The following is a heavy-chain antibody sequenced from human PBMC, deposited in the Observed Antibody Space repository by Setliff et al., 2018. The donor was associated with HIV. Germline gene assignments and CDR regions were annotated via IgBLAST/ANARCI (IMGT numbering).Heavy chain of an antibody. D-gene: IGHD2-2*01. J-gene: IGHJ3*02. CDR2: MYKGDST. Sequence: PSETLSLTCAVSGGSISSGRYSWSWIRQPPGKGLEWIGSMYKGDSTNYNPSLKSRVTISVDMSKNQFSLKLYSLTAADTAVYYCSRFSLLYPPPLSSGAFDIWCQGTMVTVSS. V-gene: IGHV4-30-2*01. CDR3: SRFSLLYPPPLSSGAFDI. CDR1: GGSISSGRYS.